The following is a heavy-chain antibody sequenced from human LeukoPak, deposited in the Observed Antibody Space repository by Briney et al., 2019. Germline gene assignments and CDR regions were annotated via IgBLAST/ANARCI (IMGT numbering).Heavy chain of an antibody. V-gene: IGHV1-2*02. CDR1: GYTFTGYY. CDR2: INPNSGGT. CDR3: ARVSTGTTFFDY. J-gene: IGHJ4*02. D-gene: IGHD1-7*01. Sequence: ASVKVPCKASGYTFTGYYMHWVRQAPGQGLEWMGWINPNSGGTNYAQKFQGRVTMTRDTSISTAYMDLSRLRSDDTAVYYCARVSTGTTFFDYWGQGTLVTVS.